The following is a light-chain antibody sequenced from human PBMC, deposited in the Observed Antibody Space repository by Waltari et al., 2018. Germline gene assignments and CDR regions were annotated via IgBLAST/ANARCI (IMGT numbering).Light chain of an antibody. CDR3: QQYNSNSLLT. CDR2: EAS. CDR1: QSISKW. J-gene: IGKJ4*01. Sequence: DIRMTQSPSTLSASAGDRVIISCRASQSISKWLAGYQQKPGKAPKLLIYEASTLQSGVTSSWSGNVSGTDFTLTISSMQPDDYATYYYQQYNSNSLLTFGGGTKVEIK. V-gene: IGKV1-5*03.